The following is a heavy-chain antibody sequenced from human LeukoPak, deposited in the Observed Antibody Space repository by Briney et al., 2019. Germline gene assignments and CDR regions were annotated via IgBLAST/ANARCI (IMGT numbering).Heavy chain of an antibody. Sequence: TSETLSLTCTISSGSIGSFYWSWIRQPPGKGLEWIGYINFSGSTKSNSALESRVTISVDTSKNQFSLKLSSVTAADTAVYYCARDRAYCGGDCFDDAFDIWGQGTMVTVSS. CDR2: INFSGST. V-gene: IGHV4-59*01. D-gene: IGHD2-21*02. CDR3: ARDRAYCGGDCFDDAFDI. CDR1: SGSIGSFY. J-gene: IGHJ3*02.